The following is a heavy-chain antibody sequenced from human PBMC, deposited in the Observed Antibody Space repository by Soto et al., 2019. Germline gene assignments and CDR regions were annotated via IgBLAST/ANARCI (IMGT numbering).Heavy chain of an antibody. CDR3: ARFGFLGCYGRGRNVYAF. D-gene: IGHD3-3*01. CDR1: GYSFTSYW. Sequence: PGESLKISCKGSGYSFTSYWIGWVRQMPGKGLEWMGIIYPGDSDTRYSPSFQGQVTISADKSISTAYLQWSSLKASDTAMYYCARFGFLGCYGRGRNVYAFWAQGTLVPV. V-gene: IGHV5-51*01. CDR2: IYPGDSDT. J-gene: IGHJ3*01.